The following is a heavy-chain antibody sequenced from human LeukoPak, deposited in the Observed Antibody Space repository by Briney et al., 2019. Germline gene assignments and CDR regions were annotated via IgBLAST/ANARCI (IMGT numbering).Heavy chain of an antibody. V-gene: IGHV1-18*01. CDR1: GYTFTSYG. Sequence: GASVKVSCKASGYTFTSYGISWVRQAPGQGLEWMGWISAHNGNTNYAQKLQGRVTMTTDTSTSTAYMELRSLRSDDTAVYYCAREFGATKGHYYYYMDVWGKGTTVTISS. J-gene: IGHJ6*03. CDR3: AREFGATKGHYYYYMDV. D-gene: IGHD3-16*01. CDR2: ISAHNGNT.